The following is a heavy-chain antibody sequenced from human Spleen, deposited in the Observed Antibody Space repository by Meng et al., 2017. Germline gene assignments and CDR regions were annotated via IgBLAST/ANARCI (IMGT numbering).Heavy chain of an antibody. D-gene: IGHD2-2*01. CDR3: ARKAGNCISTTCYSLDY. CDR2: INGVFGTT. CDR1: GYTFTGYY. Sequence: SVKVSCKASGYTFTGYYMHWVRQAPGQGLEWMGGINGVFGTTNYAQKFQDRVTITSDESTSTVYMELTRLTSEDTAVYFCARKAGNCISTTCYSLDYWGQGTLVTVSS. V-gene: IGHV1-69*13. J-gene: IGHJ4*02.